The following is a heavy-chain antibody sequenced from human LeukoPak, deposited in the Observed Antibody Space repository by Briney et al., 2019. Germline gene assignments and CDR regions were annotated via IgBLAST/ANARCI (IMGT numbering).Heavy chain of an antibody. D-gene: IGHD3-16*01. CDR1: GGSISSYY. Sequence: PSETLSLTCTVSGGSISSYYWSWIRQPAGKGLEWIGRIYTSGSTTYNPSLKSRVTMSVDTSKNQFSLKLSSVTAADTAVYYCARAPWGIGALYFDYWGQGTLVTVSS. J-gene: IGHJ4*02. CDR3: ARAPWGIGALYFDY. V-gene: IGHV4-4*07. CDR2: IYTSGST.